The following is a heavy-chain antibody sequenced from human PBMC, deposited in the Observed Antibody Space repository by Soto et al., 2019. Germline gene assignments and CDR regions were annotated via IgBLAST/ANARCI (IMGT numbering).Heavy chain of an antibody. CDR3: AKVGDLEWLFFDYYYGMDV. CDR1: GFTFSSYA. J-gene: IGHJ6*02. V-gene: IGHV3-23*01. Sequence: HPGGSLRLSCAASGFTFSSYAMSWVRQAPGKGLEWVSAISGSGGSTYYADSVKGRFTISRDNSKNTLYLQMNSLRAEDTAVYYCAKVGDLEWLFFDYYYGMDVWGQGTTVTVSS. CDR2: ISGSGGST. D-gene: IGHD3-3*01.